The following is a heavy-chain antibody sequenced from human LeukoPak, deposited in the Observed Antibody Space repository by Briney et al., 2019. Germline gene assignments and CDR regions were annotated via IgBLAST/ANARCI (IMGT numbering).Heavy chain of an antibody. V-gene: IGHV3-53*05. CDR1: GFTVRSNY. D-gene: IGHD3-3*01. J-gene: IGHJ6*02. CDR3: ARFLGRITISGVVPYGMDV. CDR2: IYSGGST. Sequence: PGGSLRLSCTASGFTVRSNYMSWVRQSPRKGLEGVSVIYSGGSTYYADSVKGRFTISRDNSKNTLYLQMNSLRGEDTAVYYCARFLGRITISGVVPYGMDVWGQGTTVTVSS.